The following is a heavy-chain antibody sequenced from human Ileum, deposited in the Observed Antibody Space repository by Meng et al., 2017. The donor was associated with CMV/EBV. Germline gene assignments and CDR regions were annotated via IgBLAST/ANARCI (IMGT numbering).Heavy chain of an antibody. V-gene: IGHV3-74*01. CDR1: GSIFSNHW. CDR2: INGDGTST. J-gene: IGHJ5*02. CDR3: ARSVGRYNLFDP. Sequence: GESLKISCAASGSIFSNHWVHWVRHAPGKGLVWVSRINGDGTSTTYADSVKGRFTISRDNPRNTVYLEMNSVRPEDTAVYYCARSVGRYNLFDPWGQGTLVTFSS.